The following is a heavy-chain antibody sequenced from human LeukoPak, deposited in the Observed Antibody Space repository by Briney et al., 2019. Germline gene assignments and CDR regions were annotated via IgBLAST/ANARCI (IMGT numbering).Heavy chain of an antibody. CDR1: GFTFSSYA. V-gene: IGHV3-30*04. CDR3: ARGLYYGSELNWFDR. D-gene: IGHD3-10*01. Sequence: GGSLRLSCAASGFTFSSYAMHWVRQAPGKGLEWVARISYDGSSKYYADSVKGRFTISRDNAKNTLYLQMNSVRAEDTAVYYCARGLYYGSELNWFDRWGQGTLVTVSS. J-gene: IGHJ5*02. CDR2: ISYDGSSK.